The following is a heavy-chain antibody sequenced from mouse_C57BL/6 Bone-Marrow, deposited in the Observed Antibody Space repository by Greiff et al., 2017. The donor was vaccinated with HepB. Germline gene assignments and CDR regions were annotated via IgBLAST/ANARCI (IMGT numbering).Heavy chain of an antibody. J-gene: IGHJ3*01. CDR3: ARNRQLRLRFAY. CDR1: GYTFTSYW. D-gene: IGHD3-2*02. CDR2: IHPNSGST. V-gene: IGHV1-64*01. Sequence: VQRVESGAELVKPGASVKLSCKASGYTFTSYWMHWVKQRPGQGLEWIGMIHPNSGSTNYNEKFKSKATLTVDKSSSTAYMQLSSLTSEDSAVYYCARNRQLRLRFAYWGQGTLVTVSA.